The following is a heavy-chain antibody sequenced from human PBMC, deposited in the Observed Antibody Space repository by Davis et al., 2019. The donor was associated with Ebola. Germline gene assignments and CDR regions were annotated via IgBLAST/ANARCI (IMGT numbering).Heavy chain of an antibody. V-gene: IGHV3-30*04. J-gene: IGHJ5*02. CDR1: GFTFSSHA. CDR3: ARDGGDYGPIYTWFDP. Sequence: PGGSLRLSCAASGFTFSSHALHWARQAPGRGLEWVAVISYEGTNTYYADSVKGRFTISRDNSKNTLYLQMTSLRDEDTAMYYCARDGGDYGPIYTWFDPWGQGTLVTVSS. CDR2: ISYEGTNT. D-gene: IGHD4/OR15-4a*01.